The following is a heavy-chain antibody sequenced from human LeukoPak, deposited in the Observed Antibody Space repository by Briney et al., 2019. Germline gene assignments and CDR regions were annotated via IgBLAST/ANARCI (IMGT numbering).Heavy chain of an antibody. Sequence: SVKVSCKASGGTFSSYAISWVRQAPGQGLEWMGGIIPIFGTANYAQKFQGRVTITADESTSTAYMELSSLRSEDTAVYYCAHQATMTTTEYFQHWGQGTLVTVSS. V-gene: IGHV1-69*13. D-gene: IGHD5-12*01. CDR3: AHQATMTTTEYFQH. CDR2: IIPIFGTA. J-gene: IGHJ1*01. CDR1: GGTFSSYA.